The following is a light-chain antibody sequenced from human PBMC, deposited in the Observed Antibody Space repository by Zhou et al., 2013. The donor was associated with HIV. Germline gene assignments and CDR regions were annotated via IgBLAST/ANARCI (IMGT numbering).Light chain of an antibody. Sequence: DIVMTQTPLSLSVTPGQPASISCKSSQSLMHSDGETYLHWYLQKAGRPPQLLIYEVSNRFSGVPDNFIGSGSGTDFTLKISRVAAEDVEVYYCMQNAQDPFGGGTKVEIK. CDR1: QSLMHSDGETY. J-gene: IGKJ4*01. V-gene: IGKV2D-29*01. CDR3: MQNAQDP. CDR2: EVS.